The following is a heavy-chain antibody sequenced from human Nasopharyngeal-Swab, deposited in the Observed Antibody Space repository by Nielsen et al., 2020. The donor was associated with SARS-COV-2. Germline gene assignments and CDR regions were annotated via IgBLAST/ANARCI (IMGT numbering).Heavy chain of an antibody. V-gene: IGHV3-15*01. J-gene: IGHJ6*03. CDR1: GFTFSNAW. D-gene: IGHD5-12*01. Sequence: GESLKISCAASGFTFSNAWMSWVRQAPGKGLEWVGRIKSKTDGGTTDYAAPVKGRFTISRDDSKNTLYLQMNSLKTEDTAVYYCTWSGYDLDYYYMDVWGKGTTATVSS. CDR3: TWSGYDLDYYYMDV. CDR2: IKSKTDGGTT.